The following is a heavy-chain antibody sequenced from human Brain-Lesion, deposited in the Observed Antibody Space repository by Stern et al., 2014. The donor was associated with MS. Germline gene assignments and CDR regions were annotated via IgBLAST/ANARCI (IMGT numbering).Heavy chain of an antibody. CDR2: IHPSGSA. CDR3: ASGYRIFDY. CDR1: GGSISSGSDY. D-gene: IGHD5-18*01. Sequence: QVQLVESGPGLVKPSQTLSLTCTVSGGSISSGSDYWSWIRQPVGKGREWIGRIHPSGSAFYTPSLKSRVTISTDTSMNQFSLELNSATAADTAIYYCASGYRIFDYWGQGILVTVSS. V-gene: IGHV4-61*02. J-gene: IGHJ4*02.